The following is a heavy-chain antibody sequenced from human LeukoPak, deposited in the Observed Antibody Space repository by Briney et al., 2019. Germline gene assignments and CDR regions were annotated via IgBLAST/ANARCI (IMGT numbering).Heavy chain of an antibody. V-gene: IGHV3-30-3*01. CDR3: ARAGLYSGSGLDY. D-gene: IGHD5-12*01. CDR1: GFTFSSYA. J-gene: IGHJ4*02. CDR2: ISYDGSNK. Sequence: GGSLRLSCAASGFTFSSYAMHWVRQAPGKGLEWVAVISYDGSNKYYADSVKGRFTISRDNSKNTLYLQMNSLRAEDTAVYYCARAGLYSGSGLDYWGQGTLVTVSS.